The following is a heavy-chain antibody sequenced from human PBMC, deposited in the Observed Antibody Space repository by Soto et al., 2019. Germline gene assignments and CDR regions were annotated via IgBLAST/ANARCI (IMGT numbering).Heavy chain of an antibody. Sequence: QVQLVQSGAEVKKPGSSVKVSCKASGGALRSDAVCWVRQAPGLGLEWMGGVIPILGSTNYARKFQGRLTVTADESMSTVYMELSSLRSEDTAVYYCAKFGSGADWGQGTLVTVSS. V-gene: IGHV1-69*11. CDR3: AKFGSGAD. CDR2: VIPILGST. D-gene: IGHD3-10*01. J-gene: IGHJ4*02. CDR1: GGALRSDA.